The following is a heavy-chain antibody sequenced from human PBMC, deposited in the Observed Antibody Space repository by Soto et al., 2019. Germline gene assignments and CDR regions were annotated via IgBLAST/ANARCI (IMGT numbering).Heavy chain of an antibody. D-gene: IGHD3-22*01. CDR2: IYYSGTT. Sequence: SETLSLTCSVSGGSISGLYWSWVRQPPGRGLEWIGWIYYSGTTNYNPSLKSRVTISVDTSKNQFSLKLSSVTAADTAVFYCAGQYPSESSGYYLNYWGQGALVTVSS. CDR1: GGSISGLY. J-gene: IGHJ4*02. V-gene: IGHV4-59*08. CDR3: AGQYPSESSGYYLNY.